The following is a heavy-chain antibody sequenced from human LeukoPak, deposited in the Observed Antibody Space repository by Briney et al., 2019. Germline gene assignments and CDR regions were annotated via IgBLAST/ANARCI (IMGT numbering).Heavy chain of an antibody. J-gene: IGHJ4*02. CDR3: ARVGDTSGYYYYFDY. CDR1: GGSISSYY. V-gene: IGHV4-59*08. CDR2: ISYSGGS. Sequence: SETLSLTCTVSGGSISSYYWSWVRQPPGKGLEWVGYISYSGGSTYNPSLKRRVTISIDTSKNQFSLRLSSVTAADTAPYYCARVGDTSGYYYYFDYWGQGTLVTVSS. D-gene: IGHD3-22*01.